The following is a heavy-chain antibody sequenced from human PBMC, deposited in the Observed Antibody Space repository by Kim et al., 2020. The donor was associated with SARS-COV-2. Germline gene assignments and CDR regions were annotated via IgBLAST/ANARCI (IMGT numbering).Heavy chain of an antibody. CDR1: GGSISSYY. CDR2: IYYSVST. V-gene: IGHV4-59*13. CDR3: ARGGRGYLYDP. J-gene: IGHJ5*02. Sequence: SETLSLTCTVSGGSISSYYWSWIRQPPGKGLEWIGYIYYSVSTNYNPSLKSRVTISVDTSKNQFSLKLSSVTAADTAVYYCARGGRGYLYDPWGQGTLVTVSS. D-gene: IGHD2-15*01.